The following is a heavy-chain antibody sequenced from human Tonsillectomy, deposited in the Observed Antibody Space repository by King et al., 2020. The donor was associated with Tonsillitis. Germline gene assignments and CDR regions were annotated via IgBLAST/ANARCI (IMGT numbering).Heavy chain of an antibody. V-gene: IGHV1-18*04. CDR3: ARPGKYSCGWYGSGAFDI. J-gene: IGHJ3*02. Sequence: VQLVESGAEVKKPGASVKVSCKASGYTFTSYGISWVRQAPGQGLEWMGWISAYNGNTNYAQKLQGRVTMTTDTSTSTAYMELRSLRSDDTAVYYCARPGKYSCGWYGSGAFDIWGQGTMVTVSS. CDR2: ISAYNGNT. D-gene: IGHD6-19*01. CDR1: GYTFTSYG.